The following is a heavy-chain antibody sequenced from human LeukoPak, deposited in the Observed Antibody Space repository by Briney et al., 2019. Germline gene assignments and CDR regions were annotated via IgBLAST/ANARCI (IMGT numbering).Heavy chain of an antibody. Sequence: PSETLSLTCTVSGGSISSYYWSWIRQPPGKGLEWIGYIYYSGSTNYNPSLKSRVTISVDTSKNQFSLKLSSVTAADTAVYYCARPRDRNSYYFDYWGQGTLVTVSS. CDR1: GGSISSYY. CDR3: ARPRDRNSYYFDY. V-gene: IGHV4-59*01. J-gene: IGHJ4*02. D-gene: IGHD6-6*01. CDR2: IYYSGST.